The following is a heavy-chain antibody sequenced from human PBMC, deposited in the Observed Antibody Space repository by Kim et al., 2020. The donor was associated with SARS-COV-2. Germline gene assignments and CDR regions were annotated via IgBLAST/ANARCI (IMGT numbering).Heavy chain of an antibody. D-gene: IGHD3-10*01. J-gene: IGHJ4*02. Sequence: GRFTISRDNSKNTLYLQMNSLRAEDTAVYYCAKQSSLWFGELLYENVFDYWGQGTLVTVSS. V-gene: IGHV3-33*06. CDR3: AKQSSLWFGELLYENVFDY.